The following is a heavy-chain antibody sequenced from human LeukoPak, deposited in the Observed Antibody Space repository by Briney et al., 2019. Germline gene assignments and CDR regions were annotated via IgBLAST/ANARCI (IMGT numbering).Heavy chain of an antibody. J-gene: IGHJ5*02. Sequence: GGSLRLSCAASGFTFSAYALSWVRQAPGKGMEWVSFISASGDLTYYADSVRGRFSISRDNYRNTLFLQMDSLRAEDKAVYYCANDNISWGAGTLVTVSS. CDR1: GFTFSAYA. V-gene: IGHV3-23*01. D-gene: IGHD2/OR15-2a*01. CDR3: ANDNIS. CDR2: ISASGDLT.